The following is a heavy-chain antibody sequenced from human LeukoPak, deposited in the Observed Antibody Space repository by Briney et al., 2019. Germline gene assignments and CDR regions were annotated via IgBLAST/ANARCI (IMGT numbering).Heavy chain of an antibody. CDR3: ATGSTRDGYNQDAFDI. CDR1: GYTFTSYY. CDR2: INPSGGST. D-gene: IGHD5-24*01. V-gene: IGHV1-46*01. J-gene: IGHJ3*02. Sequence: ASVKVSCKASGYTFTSYYMHWVRQAPGQGLEWMGIINPSGGSTSYAQKFQGRVTMTRDTSTSTVYMELSSLRSEDTAVYYCATGSTRDGYNQDAFDIWGQGTMVTVSS.